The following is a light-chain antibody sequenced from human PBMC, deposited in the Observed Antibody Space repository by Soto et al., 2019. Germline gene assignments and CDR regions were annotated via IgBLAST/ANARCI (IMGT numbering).Light chain of an antibody. Sequence: EIVMMQSPATLSVSPGETATLSCMARQSVSSNLAWYQQNPGQAPRLLSYAASTRATGIPAKFSGSGSGTEFTLTISSLQSEVFAVYYCQQYNNWPLYTFGQGTKVDIK. CDR3: QQYNNWPLYT. CDR2: AAS. CDR1: QSVSSN. J-gene: IGKJ2*01. V-gene: IGKV3-15*01.